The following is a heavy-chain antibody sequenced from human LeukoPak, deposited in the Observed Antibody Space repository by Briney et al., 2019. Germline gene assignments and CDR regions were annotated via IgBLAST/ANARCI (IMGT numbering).Heavy chain of an antibody. CDR1: GFTFSSYA. V-gene: IGHV3-23*01. J-gene: IGHJ4*02. D-gene: IGHD6-13*01. Sequence: GGSLRLSCAASGFTFSSYAMSWVRQAPGKGLEWVSAISGSGGSTYYADSVKGRFTVSRDNSKNTLYLQMNSLRAEDTAVYYCAKDITDSSWYGQQNDYWGQGTLVTVSS. CDR3: AKDITDSSWYGQQNDY. CDR2: ISGSGGST.